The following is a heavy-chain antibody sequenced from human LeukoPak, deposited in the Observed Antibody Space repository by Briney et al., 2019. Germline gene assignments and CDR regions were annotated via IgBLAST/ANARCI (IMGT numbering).Heavy chain of an antibody. V-gene: IGHV3-23*01. D-gene: IGHD3-22*01. CDR1: GFTFSSYA. CDR2: ISGSGGST. Sequence: GGSLRLSCAASGFTFSSYAMGWVRQAPGKGLEWVSAISGSGGSTYYADSVKGRSTISRDNSKNTLYLQMNSLRAEDTAVYYCAKVKKLRMIVVARDYFDYWGQGTLVTVSS. J-gene: IGHJ4*02. CDR3: AKVKKLRMIVVARDYFDY.